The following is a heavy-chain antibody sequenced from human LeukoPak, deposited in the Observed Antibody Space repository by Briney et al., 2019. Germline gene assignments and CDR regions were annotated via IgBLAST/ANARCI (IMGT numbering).Heavy chain of an antibody. CDR1: GYTFTSYD. CDR2: MNPNSGGT. V-gene: IGHV1-2*02. D-gene: IGHD4-17*01. Sequence: GASVKVSCKASGYTFTSYDINWVRQATGQGLEWMGWMNPNSGGTNYAQKFQGRVTMTRDTSISTAYMELSRLRSDDTAVYYCARELRDLDPWGQGTLVTVSS. J-gene: IGHJ5*02. CDR3: ARELRDLDP.